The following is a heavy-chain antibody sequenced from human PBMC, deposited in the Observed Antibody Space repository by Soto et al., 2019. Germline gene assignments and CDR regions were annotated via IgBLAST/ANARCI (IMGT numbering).Heavy chain of an antibody. Sequence: GGSLRLSCAASGFTFSNYAMSWVRQAPGKGLEWVSAISSSGGSTYYPDSVKGRFTISRDNSKNTLFLQMNSLRAEDTAVYYCTPRKLPTRPWHQALEGCGQGSMVTVSS. CDR1: GFTFSNYA. J-gene: IGHJ3*01. CDR2: ISSSGGST. D-gene: IGHD2-2*01. CDR3: TPRKLPTRPWHQALEG. V-gene: IGHV3-23*01.